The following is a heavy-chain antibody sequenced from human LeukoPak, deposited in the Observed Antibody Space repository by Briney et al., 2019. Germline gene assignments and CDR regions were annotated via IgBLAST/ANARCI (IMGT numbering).Heavy chain of an antibody. V-gene: IGHV1-8*03. D-gene: IGHD2-8*01. CDR3: AGSLGYCTSNVCYLKY. Sequence: ASVKVSSKASGYTFTSYDINWVRQVTGQGLEWMGWMNPKSGNTGYAQKFQGRVTITRNTSISTAYMEVSSLRYEDTAVYYCAGSLGYCTSNVCYLKYWGQGTLVTVSS. J-gene: IGHJ4*02. CDR1: GYTFTSYD. CDR2: MNPKSGNT.